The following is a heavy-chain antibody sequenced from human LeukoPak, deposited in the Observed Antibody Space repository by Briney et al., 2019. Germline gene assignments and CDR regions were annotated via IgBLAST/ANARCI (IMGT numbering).Heavy chain of an antibody. CDR1: GFSFSSYG. Sequence: GGSLKLSCEASGFSFSSYGMFWVRQAPGKGLEYVSGINSNGGSTFYANSVKGRFTTSRDNSKNTLYLQMGSLRAEDMAVYYCARGTSSSCYVNWFDPWGQGTLVTVSS. V-gene: IGHV3-64*01. CDR2: INSNGGST. D-gene: IGHD2-2*01. J-gene: IGHJ5*02. CDR3: ARGTSSSCYVNWFDP.